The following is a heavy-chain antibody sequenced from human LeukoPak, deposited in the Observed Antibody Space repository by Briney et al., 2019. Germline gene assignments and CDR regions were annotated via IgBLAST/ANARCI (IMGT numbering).Heavy chain of an antibody. CDR2: ISASVTLT. CDR1: ALTFISYA. Sequence: PGQSLRPSSAAAALTFISYAISWVRQVPGNGLEWVSGISASVTLTNYADSGTGRLSISRDNSKNMTYVQMSRLRAEDTDIYYCASAPSDVASKPRHSDNWGQGTLVTVSS. J-gene: IGHJ4*02. CDR3: ASAPSDVASKPRHSDN. D-gene: IGHD1-14*01. V-gene: IGHV3-23*01.